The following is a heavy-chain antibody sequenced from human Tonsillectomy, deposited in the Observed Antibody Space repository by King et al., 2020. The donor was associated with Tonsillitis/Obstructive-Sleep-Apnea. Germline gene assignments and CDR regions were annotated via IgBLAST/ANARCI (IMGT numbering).Heavy chain of an antibody. D-gene: IGHD2-2*01. Sequence: QLQESGPGLVRPSETLSLTCTVSGGSISSYYWSWIRQPPGKGLEWIGYIYYSGSTNYNPSLKSRVTISVDTSKNQFSLKLSSVTAADTAVYYCARGARGVVPAARGIWFDPWGQGTLVTVSS. CDR3: ARGARGVVPAARGIWFDP. CDR1: GGSISSYY. J-gene: IGHJ5*02. V-gene: IGHV4-59*01. CDR2: IYYSGST.